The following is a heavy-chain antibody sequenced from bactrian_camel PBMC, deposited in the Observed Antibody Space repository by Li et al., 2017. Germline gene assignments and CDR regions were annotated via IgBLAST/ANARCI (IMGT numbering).Heavy chain of an antibody. CDR2: IDSYGAT. CDR1: GHTYSGNC. V-gene: IGHV3S53*01. CDR3: AIRGSRFCSRTPSDFAS. D-gene: IGHD2*01. Sequence: VQLVESGGGSVQAGGSLRLSCAASGHTYSGNCIGWFRQAPGNEREVVAIIDSYGATTYTDSVKGRFTISRDDAKTTLYLQMNSLKPEDTAMYYCAIRGSRFCSRTPSDFASWGQGTQVTVSS. J-gene: IGHJ6*01.